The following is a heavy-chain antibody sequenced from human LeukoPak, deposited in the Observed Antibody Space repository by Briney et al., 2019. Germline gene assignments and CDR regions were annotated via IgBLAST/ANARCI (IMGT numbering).Heavy chain of an antibody. CDR2: MYLSGTT. CDR3: AGLVGRYSSGLYYYYFDY. D-gene: IGHD3-22*01. J-gene: IGHJ4*02. CDR1: GDSINSLDL. V-gene: IGHV4-4*02. Sequence: SGTLSLTCTVSGDSINSLDLWSWVRQPPGQGLEWIGEMYLSGTTHSNPSVKSRVTISIDKSKNQFFLNLSSVTAADTAVYYCAGLVGRYSSGLYYYYFDYWGQGTLVTVSS.